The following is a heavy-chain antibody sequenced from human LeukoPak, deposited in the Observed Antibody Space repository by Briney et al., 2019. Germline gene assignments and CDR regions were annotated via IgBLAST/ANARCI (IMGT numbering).Heavy chain of an antibody. CDR2: INHSGNT. CDR3: ANLLYCSSTSCYATSPAFDI. V-gene: IGHV4-34*01. CDR1: GGSFSGYY. D-gene: IGHD2-2*01. J-gene: IGHJ3*02. Sequence: SETLSLTCAVYGGSFSGYYWSWIRQPPGKGLEWIGEINHSGNTNYNPSLKSRVTISVDTSKNQFSLKLSSVTAADTAVYYCANLLYCSSTSCYATSPAFDIWGQGTMVTVSS.